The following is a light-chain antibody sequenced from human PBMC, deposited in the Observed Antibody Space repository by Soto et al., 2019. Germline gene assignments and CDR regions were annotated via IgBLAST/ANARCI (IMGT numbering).Light chain of an antibody. CDR2: DVS. CDR3: SSYTSSSTLYV. J-gene: IGLJ1*01. CDR1: SSDVGGYNY. Sequence: QSALTQPASVSGSPGQSITISCTGTSSDVGGYNYVSWYQQYPGKAPKLMIYDVSNRPSGISNRFSGSKSGNTASLTISGLQAEDEADYYCSSYTSSSTLYVLGTGTKVTV. V-gene: IGLV2-14*01.